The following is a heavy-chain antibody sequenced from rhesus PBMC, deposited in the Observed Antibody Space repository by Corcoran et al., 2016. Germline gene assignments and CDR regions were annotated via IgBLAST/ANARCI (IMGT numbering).Heavy chain of an antibody. CDR1: GYSISSNY. Sequence: QVQLQESGPGLVKPSETLSLTCAVSGYSISSNYWSWIRQPPGKGLRWIGYIYGSSGSTYYNPSLKSRVTISTDPSKTQFSLKLSSVTAADTAVYYCARGDSGTWIPFDYWGQGVLVTVSS. CDR3: ARGDSGTWIPFDY. D-gene: IGHD6-25*01. CDR2: IYGSSGST. V-gene: IGHV4-147*01. J-gene: IGHJ4*01.